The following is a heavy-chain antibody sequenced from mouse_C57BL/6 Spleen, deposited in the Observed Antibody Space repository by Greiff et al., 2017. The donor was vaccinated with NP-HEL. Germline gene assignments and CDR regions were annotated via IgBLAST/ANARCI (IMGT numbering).Heavy chain of an antibody. CDR3: ARSELRLPYKAMDY. Sequence: QVQLKQPGAELVMPGASVKLSCKASGYTFTSYWMHWVKQRPGQGLEWIGEIDPSDSYTNYNQKFKGKSTLTVDKSSSTAYMQLSSLTSEDSAVYYCARSELRLPYKAMDYWGQGTSVTVSS. J-gene: IGHJ4*01. V-gene: IGHV1-69*01. D-gene: IGHD3-2*02. CDR2: IDPSDSYT. CDR1: GYTFTSYW.